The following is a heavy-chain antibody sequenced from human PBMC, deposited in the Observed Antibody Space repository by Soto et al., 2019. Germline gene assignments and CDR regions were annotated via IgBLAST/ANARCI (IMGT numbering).Heavy chain of an antibody. J-gene: IGHJ5*02. Sequence: ASVKVSCKASGYTFTSYDINWVRQATGQGLEWMGWMNPNSGNTGYAQKFQGRVTMTRDTSISTAYMELSSLRSEDTAVYYCARGTGYCSSTSCYLPGNWFDPWGQGPRVTVCS. CDR2: MNPNSGNT. CDR3: ARGTGYCSSTSCYLPGNWFDP. CDR1: GYTFTSYD. V-gene: IGHV1-8*01. D-gene: IGHD2-2*03.